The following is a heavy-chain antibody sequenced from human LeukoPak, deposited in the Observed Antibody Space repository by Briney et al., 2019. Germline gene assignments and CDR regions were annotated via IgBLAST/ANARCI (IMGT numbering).Heavy chain of an antibody. J-gene: IGHJ3*02. CDR3: ARNAFDI. CDR2: INQDGSGE. Sequence: GGSLRLXCAASGFTFSDYWMSWDRRAPGKGLEWVANINQDGSGEAYVDSVKGRFTISRDNARNSLYLQMSNLRAEDTAVYYCARNAFDIWGQGTMVIVSS. V-gene: IGHV3-7*01. CDR1: GFTFSDYW.